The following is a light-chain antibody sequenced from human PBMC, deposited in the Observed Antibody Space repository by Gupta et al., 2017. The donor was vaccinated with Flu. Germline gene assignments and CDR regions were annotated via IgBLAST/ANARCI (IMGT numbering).Light chain of an antibody. CDR3: APGNGSVNGYV. V-gene: IGLV1-44*01. CDR1: RCNIGSYA. Sequence: VIITCCGGRCNIGSYAVNCHQRVPRAATNLIIYRDNRRPSRVAGRFSGTRSGTSASMAIGGLQSEDEADYCCAPGNGSVNGYVFGTGTKLTVL. J-gene: IGLJ1*01. CDR2: RDN.